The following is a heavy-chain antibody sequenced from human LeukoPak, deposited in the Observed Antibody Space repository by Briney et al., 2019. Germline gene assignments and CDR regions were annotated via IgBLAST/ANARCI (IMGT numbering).Heavy chain of an antibody. J-gene: IGHJ3*01. CDR3: AKATSTTVAPRDAFDV. CDR2: ISSSGSTI. CDR1: GFTFSSYE. V-gene: IGHV3-48*03. Sequence: GGSLRLSCAASGFTFSSYEMNWVRQAPGKGLEWVSYISSSGSTIYYADSVKGRFTISRDNAKNTLYLQMNSLRAEDTSLYYCAKATSTTVAPRDAFDVWGQGTMVTVSS. D-gene: IGHD4-23*01.